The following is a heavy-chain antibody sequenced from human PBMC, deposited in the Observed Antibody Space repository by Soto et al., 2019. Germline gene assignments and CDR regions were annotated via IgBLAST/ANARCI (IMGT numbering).Heavy chain of an antibody. D-gene: IGHD3-9*01. CDR2: ISAYNGNT. V-gene: IGHV1-18*01. J-gene: IGHJ6*02. Sequence: ASVKVSCKASGYTFTSYGISWVRQAPGQGLEWMGWISAYNGNTNYAQKLQGRVTMTTDTSTSTAYMELRSLRSDDTAAYYCAREVLRYFDWLYPGMDVWGQGTTVTVSS. CDR1: GYTFTSYG. CDR3: AREVLRYFDWLYPGMDV.